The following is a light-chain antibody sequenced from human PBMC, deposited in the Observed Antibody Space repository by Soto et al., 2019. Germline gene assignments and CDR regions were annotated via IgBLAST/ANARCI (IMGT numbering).Light chain of an antibody. CDR3: QQYDNWPPLT. Sequence: EIVITQSPSTLSVYQLGIATLYCRASQSVRSNLAWYQQKPGQAPRLLIYGASTRATGVPARFSGSGSGTEFTLTISTLQSEDFAVYYCQQYDNWPPLTFGGGTKVDI. CDR2: GAS. J-gene: IGKJ4*01. V-gene: IGKV3-15*01. CDR1: QSVRSN.